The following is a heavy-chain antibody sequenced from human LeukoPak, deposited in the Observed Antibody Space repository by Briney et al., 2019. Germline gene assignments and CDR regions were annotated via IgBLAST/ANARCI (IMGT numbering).Heavy chain of an antibody. D-gene: IGHD3-16*01. J-gene: IGHJ4*02. CDR1: GGSFSGYY. CDR3: ARGAYDYIWGSYCQYYYFDY. Sequence: PSETLSLTCAVYGGSFSGYYWSWIRQPPGKGLEWIGEINHNGSTNYNPSLKSRVTISVDTSKNQFSLKLSSVTAADTAVYYCARGAYDYIWGSYCQYYYFDYWGQGTLVTVSS. V-gene: IGHV4-34*01. CDR2: INHNGST.